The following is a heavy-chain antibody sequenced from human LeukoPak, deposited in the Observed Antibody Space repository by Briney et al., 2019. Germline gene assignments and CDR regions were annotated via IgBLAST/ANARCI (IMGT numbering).Heavy chain of an antibody. V-gene: IGHV4-59*01. CDR3: ARDGVAGGFDY. CDR1: GGSIGSYY. CDR2: IHYSGST. D-gene: IGHD6-19*01. Sequence: SETLSLTCTVSGGSIGSYYRHWIRQPPGKGLEWIGYIHYSGSTNHNASLKSRVTISVDTSKNQFSLKLSSVTAADTAVYYCARDGVAGGFDYWGQGTLVTVSS. J-gene: IGHJ4*02.